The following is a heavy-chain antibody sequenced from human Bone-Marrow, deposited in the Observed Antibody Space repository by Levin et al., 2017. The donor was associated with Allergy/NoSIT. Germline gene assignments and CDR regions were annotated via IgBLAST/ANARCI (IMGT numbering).Heavy chain of an antibody. CDR2: IDPSDSYT. CDR3: ARLGYSSGDRTNYFDY. J-gene: IGHJ4*02. V-gene: IGHV5-10-1*01. D-gene: IGHD6-19*01. Sequence: ASVKVSCKGSGYSFTSYWISWVRQMPGKGLEWMGRIDPSDSYTNYSPSFQGHVTISADKSISTAYLQWSSLKASDTAMYYCARLGYSSGDRTNYFDYWGQGTLVTVSS. CDR1: GYSFTSYW.